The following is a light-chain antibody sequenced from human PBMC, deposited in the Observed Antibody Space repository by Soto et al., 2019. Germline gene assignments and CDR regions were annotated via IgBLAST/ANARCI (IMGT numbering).Light chain of an antibody. Sequence: QSALTQPASVSGSPGQSITIPCTGTSSDVGSYNLVSWYQQHPGKAPKLMIYEGSKRPSGVSNRFSGSKSGNTASLTISGLQAEDEADYYCCSYAGSSTYAFGTGTKVTVL. CDR1: SSDVGSYNL. CDR2: EGS. CDR3: CSYAGSSTYA. V-gene: IGLV2-23*01. J-gene: IGLJ1*01.